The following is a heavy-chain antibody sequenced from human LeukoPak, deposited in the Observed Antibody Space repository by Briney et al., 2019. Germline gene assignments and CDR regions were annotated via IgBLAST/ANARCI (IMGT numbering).Heavy chain of an antibody. Sequence: ASVKVSCKTSGYNLITYDIHWVRQANGQGLEWMGWMNPYNENTGYAQRFQDKITLTTNTSINTAYMELSGLRSEDTAVYYCARFRVASDRDYSGLWGQGTLVTVSS. CDR2: MNPYNENT. CDR1: GYNLITYD. V-gene: IGHV1-8*02. J-gene: IGHJ4*02. CDR3: ARFRVASDRDYSGL. D-gene: IGHD3-10*01.